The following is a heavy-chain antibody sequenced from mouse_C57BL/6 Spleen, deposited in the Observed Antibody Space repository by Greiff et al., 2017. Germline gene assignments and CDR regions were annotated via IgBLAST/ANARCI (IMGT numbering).Heavy chain of an antibody. J-gene: IGHJ4*01. V-gene: IGHV1-69*01. Sequence: QVQLKQPGAELVMPGASVKLSCKASGYTFTSYWMHWVKQRPGQGLEWIGEIDPSDSYTNYNQKFECKSTLTVDKSSSTAYMQLGSLTSDDSAVYYCARWGNYYYAIDYWGQGTSVTVSS. D-gene: IGHD2-1*01. CDR3: ARWGNYYYAIDY. CDR1: GYTFTSYW. CDR2: IDPSDSYT.